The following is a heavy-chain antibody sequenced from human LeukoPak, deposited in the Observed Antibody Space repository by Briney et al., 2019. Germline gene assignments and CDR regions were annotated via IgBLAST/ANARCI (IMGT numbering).Heavy chain of an antibody. Sequence: GGSLRLSCAASGFTFSASAMNWVRQAPAKGLEWVSSVNGGGSSTYYADSVKGRFTISRDNAENTLYLQMNSLRVEDTALYFCARDRDYIFFDYWGQGALVTVSS. J-gene: IGHJ4*02. D-gene: IGHD4-11*01. CDR1: GFTFSASA. CDR2: VNGGGSST. V-gene: IGHV3-23*01. CDR3: ARDRDYIFFDY.